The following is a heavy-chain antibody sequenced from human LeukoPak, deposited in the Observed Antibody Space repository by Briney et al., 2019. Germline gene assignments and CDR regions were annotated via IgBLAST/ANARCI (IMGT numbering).Heavy chain of an antibody. Sequence: GGSLRLSCAASGFTFSGYSMNWVRQAPGKGLEWVSSISNSGSYTYYVDSVKGRFFISRDNAKNSTFLQMNSLRAEDTAVYYCVRDHRRHFDCLSYFQHWGQGTLVAVSA. V-gene: IGHV3-21*01. J-gene: IGHJ1*01. CDR2: ISNSGSYT. CDR1: GFTFSGYS. D-gene: IGHD3-9*01. CDR3: VRDHRRHFDCLSYFQH.